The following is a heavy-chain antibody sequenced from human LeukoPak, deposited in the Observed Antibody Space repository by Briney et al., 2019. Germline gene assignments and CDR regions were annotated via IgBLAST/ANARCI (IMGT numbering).Heavy chain of an antibody. Sequence: GGSLRLSCAASGFTFSRYGMHWVRQAPGKGLEWVAVISYDGSNKYYEDSVKGRFTISRDNSKNTLYLQMNSLTAEDTAIYYCAREGRYYGSGSHRDGFDIWGQGTMVTVSS. CDR3: AREGRYYGSGSHRDGFDI. J-gene: IGHJ3*02. D-gene: IGHD3-10*01. CDR2: ISYDGSNK. CDR1: GFTFSRYG. V-gene: IGHV3-30*03.